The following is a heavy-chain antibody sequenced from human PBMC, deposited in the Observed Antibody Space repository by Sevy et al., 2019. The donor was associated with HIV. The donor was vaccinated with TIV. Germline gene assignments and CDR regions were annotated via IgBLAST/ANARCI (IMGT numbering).Heavy chain of an antibody. J-gene: IGHJ4*02. CDR1: GFGLSNHA. CDR3: ARLVGYCSGGRCSIIDF. V-gene: IGHV3-30*01. D-gene: IGHD2-15*01. CDR2: ISYDARKK. Sequence: GGSLRLSCAASGFGLSNHAMIWVRQAPGKGLEWVAGISYDARKKYYADSVRGRFTNSRDDSKNTLYLQMNSLTTEDTAVYYCARLVGYCSGGRCSIIDFWGQGTLVTVSS.